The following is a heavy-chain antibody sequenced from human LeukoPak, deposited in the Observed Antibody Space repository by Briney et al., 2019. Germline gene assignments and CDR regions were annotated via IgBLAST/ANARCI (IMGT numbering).Heavy chain of an antibody. J-gene: IGHJ6*03. D-gene: IGHD3-3*01. CDR1: GGSISSDY. Sequence: PSETLSLTCTVSGGSISSDYWSWIRQPPGKGLEWIGYGYYSGSANYNPSLKSPVTISVPTSNNQFSLKLSSVTAADTAVYYCASRYYDFWSGPPSHHYYYYYMDVWGKGTTVTVSS. CDR3: ASRYYDFWSGPPSHHYYYYYMDV. CDR2: GYYSGSA. V-gene: IGHV4-59*01.